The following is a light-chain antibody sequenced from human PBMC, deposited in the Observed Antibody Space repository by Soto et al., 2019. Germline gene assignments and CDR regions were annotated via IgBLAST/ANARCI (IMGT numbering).Light chain of an antibody. Sequence: IVITHSPATLSVSPWRGFTLSCRASQSVNNDLAWYQQKPGQAPRLLIYGASNRATGIPDRFSGSGPGTDFTLTISRLEPEDFAVYYCQQYGSSGTFGQGTKVDIK. CDR2: GAS. CDR1: QSVNND. CDR3: QQYGSSGT. V-gene: IGKV3-20*01. J-gene: IGKJ1*01.